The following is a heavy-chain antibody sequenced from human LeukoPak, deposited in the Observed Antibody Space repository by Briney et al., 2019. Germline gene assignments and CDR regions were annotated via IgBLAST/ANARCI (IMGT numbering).Heavy chain of an antibody. D-gene: IGHD3-22*01. J-gene: IGHJ4*02. V-gene: IGHV1-2*02. CDR3: ARASYDNSLRIDDY. CDR2: INPYSGDT. CDR1: GYTFTDYY. Sequence: ASVKVSCKASGYTFTDYYMHWVRQAPGQGLEWMGWINPYSGDTNYAQRFQGRVTMTRDTSISTAYMELSGLRSDDTAVYHCARASYDNSLRIDDYWGQGILVTVCS.